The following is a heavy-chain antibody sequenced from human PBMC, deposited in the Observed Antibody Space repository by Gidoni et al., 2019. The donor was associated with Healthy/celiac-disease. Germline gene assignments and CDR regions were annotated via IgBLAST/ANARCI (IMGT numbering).Heavy chain of an antibody. CDR1: GYTFTSYG. J-gene: IGHJ4*02. V-gene: IGHV1-18*01. CDR2: ISAYNGNT. Sequence: QVQLVQSGAEVKQPGASVQVSCKASGYTFTSYGISWVRQAPGQGLEWMGWISAYNGNTNYAQKIQGRVTMTTDTSTSTAYMELRSLRSDDTAVYDCARGFSSGWYTYTGDYWGQGTLVTVSS. CDR3: ARGFSSGWYTYTGDY. D-gene: IGHD6-19*01.